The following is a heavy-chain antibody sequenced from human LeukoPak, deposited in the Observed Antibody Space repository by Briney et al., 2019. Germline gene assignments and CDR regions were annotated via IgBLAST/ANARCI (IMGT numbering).Heavy chain of an antibody. Sequence: SETLSLTCTVSGGSLHNYYWSWIRQPPGKGLEWIGYIDYSGSTNYNPSLKSRVTISVDTSQNQFSLKLSSVTAADTAVYYCARSGGGSSGWSSPWGQGTLVTVSS. D-gene: IGHD6-19*01. CDR1: GGSLHNYY. J-gene: IGHJ5*02. V-gene: IGHV4-59*08. CDR3: ARSGGGSSGWSSP. CDR2: IDYSGST.